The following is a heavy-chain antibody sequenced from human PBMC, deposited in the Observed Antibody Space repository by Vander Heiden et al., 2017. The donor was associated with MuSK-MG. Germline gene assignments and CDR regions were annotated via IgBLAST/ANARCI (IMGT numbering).Heavy chain of an antibody. CDR3: ARGSFYYDVVDG. D-gene: IGHD3-22*01. J-gene: IGHJ4*02. Sequence: QQVQSGAEVKKPGASVKVSCKASGYTFNRYGFNWVRQAPGQGLEWMGWISAYNGQTNYVQKFQGRVTMTTDTSTSTAYMELRSRRADDTAVYYCARGSFYYDVVDGWGKGTMVTVSS. CDR1: GYTFNRYG. V-gene: IGHV1-18*01. CDR2: ISAYNGQT.